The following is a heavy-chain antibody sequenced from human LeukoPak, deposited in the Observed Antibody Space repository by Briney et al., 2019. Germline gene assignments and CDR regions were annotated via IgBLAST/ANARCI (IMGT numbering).Heavy chain of an antibody. J-gene: IGHJ4*02. CDR3: ARETGDQFDY. CDR2: ITGNGDTT. V-gene: IGHV3-23*01. Sequence: PGGSLRLSCTASGFTFSSYPMYWVRQAPGKGLEWVSAITGNGDTTYYADSVKGRFTISRDNAKNTLYLQMNSLRVEDTGVYYCARETGDQFDYWGQGTLVTVSS. CDR1: GFTFSSYP.